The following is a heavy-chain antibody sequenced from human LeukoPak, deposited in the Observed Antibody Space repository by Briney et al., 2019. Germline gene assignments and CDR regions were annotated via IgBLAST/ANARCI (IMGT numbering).Heavy chain of an antibody. CDR3: ARGPLYYFGSGTSNWFDP. J-gene: IGHJ5*02. CDR2: IYYSGIT. V-gene: IGHV4-31*03. D-gene: IGHD3-10*01. CDR1: GGSISSGDYY. Sequence: SQTLSLTRTVSGGSISSGDYYWSWIRQHPGTGLEWIGYIYYSGITYNKPSLKSRVTISVDTSKNQFSLKLSSVTAADTAVYYCARGPLYYFGSGTSNWFDPWGQGTLVTVSS.